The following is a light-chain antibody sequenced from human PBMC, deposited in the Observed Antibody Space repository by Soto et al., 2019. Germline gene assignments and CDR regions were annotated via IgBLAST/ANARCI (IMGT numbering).Light chain of an antibody. CDR2: DAS. CDR3: QQRSNWPT. V-gene: IGKV3-11*01. CDR1: QSISFY. J-gene: IGKJ5*01. Sequence: EIVLTQSPATLSLSPGERATLSCRASQSISFYLPWYQHKPGQAPRLLIYDASNRATGIPARFSGSGYGTDFTLTISSLEPEDFAVYDCQQRSNWPTFGQGTRLEI.